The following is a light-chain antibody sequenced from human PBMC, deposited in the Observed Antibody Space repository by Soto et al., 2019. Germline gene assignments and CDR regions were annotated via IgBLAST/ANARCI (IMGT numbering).Light chain of an antibody. J-gene: IGLJ1*01. CDR3: SSYAGSNNFPYV. CDR2: EVN. Sequence: QSALNQPPSASGSPGQSVTTSCTGTSSDVGSYNCVSWYQQHPGKAPKLMIYEVNKRPSGVPDRFSGSKSGNTASLTVSGLQAEDEADYYCSSYAGSNNFPYVFGTGTKVTVL. V-gene: IGLV2-8*01. CDR1: SSDVGSYNC.